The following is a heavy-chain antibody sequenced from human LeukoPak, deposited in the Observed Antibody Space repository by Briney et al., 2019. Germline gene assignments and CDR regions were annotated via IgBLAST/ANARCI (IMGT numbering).Heavy chain of an antibody. D-gene: IGHD1-26*01. Sequence: GGSLRLSCAASGFTFSSYWMSWVRQAPGKGLEWVANIKQDGSEKYYVDSVKGRFTISRDNAKNSLFLQMNRLRAEDTAVYFCAREGSQSASGTYPGNDWGQGTLVTVSS. J-gene: IGHJ4*02. CDR2: IKQDGSEK. V-gene: IGHV3-7*01. CDR3: AREGSQSASGTYPGND. CDR1: GFTFSSYW.